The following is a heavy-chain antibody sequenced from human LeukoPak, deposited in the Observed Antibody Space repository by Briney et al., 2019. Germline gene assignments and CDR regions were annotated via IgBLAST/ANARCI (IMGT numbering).Heavy chain of an antibody. J-gene: IGHJ6*03. D-gene: IGHD5-12*01. CDR1: GFTFSSYS. Sequence: GGSLRLSCAASGFTFSSYSMNWVRQAPGKGLEWVSSISSSSSYIYYADSVKGRFTISRDNAKNSLYLQMNSLRAEDTAVYYCARAPYSGYENYYYYMDVWGKGTTVTVSS. V-gene: IGHV3-21*01. CDR3: ARAPYSGYENYYYYMDV. CDR2: ISSSSSYI.